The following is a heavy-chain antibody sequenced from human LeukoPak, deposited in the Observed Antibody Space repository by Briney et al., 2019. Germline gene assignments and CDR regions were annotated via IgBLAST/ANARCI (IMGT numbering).Heavy chain of an antibody. D-gene: IGHD1-26*01. J-gene: IGHJ1*01. CDR3: ARALIVGATIGAFQH. Sequence: SVKVSCKASGGTFSSYTISWVRQAPGQGLEWMGRIILILGIANYAQKFQGRVTITADKSTSTAYMELSSLRSEDTAVYYCARALIVGATIGAFQHWGQGTLVTVSS. CDR2: IILILGIA. V-gene: IGHV1-69*02. CDR1: GGTFSSYT.